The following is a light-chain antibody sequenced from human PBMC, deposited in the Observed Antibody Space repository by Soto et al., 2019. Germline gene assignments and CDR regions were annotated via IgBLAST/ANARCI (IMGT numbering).Light chain of an antibody. CDR1: QSVSSN. J-gene: IGKJ4*01. CDR3: QLYGTSPT. Sequence: EIVMTQSPATLSVSPGERATLSCRASQSVSSNLAWYQQKPGQAPSLLIYGASTRATGIPARFSGSGSGTEFTLTISRLQSEDFAVYYCQLYGTSPTFGGGTKVEI. CDR2: GAS. V-gene: IGKV3-15*01.